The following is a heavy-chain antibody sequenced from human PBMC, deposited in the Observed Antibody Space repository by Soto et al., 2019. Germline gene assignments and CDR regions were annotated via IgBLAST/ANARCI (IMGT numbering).Heavy chain of an antibody. CDR3: ARDVPNTAWASWWFDP. D-gene: IGHD5-18*01. CDR2: IIPIFGTT. V-gene: IGHV1-69*01. Sequence: QVQLVQSGAEVKKPGSSVKVSCKASGGTFSSYAISWVRQAPGQGLEWMGGIIPIFGTTNYAQKFQGRVTITADESTSTAYMELSSLRSEDTAVYYCARDVPNTAWASWWFDPWGQGTLVTVSS. CDR1: GGTFSSYA. J-gene: IGHJ5*02.